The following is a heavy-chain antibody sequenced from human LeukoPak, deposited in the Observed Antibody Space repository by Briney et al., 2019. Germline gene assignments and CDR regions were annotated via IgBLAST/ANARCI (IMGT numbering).Heavy chain of an antibody. CDR3: AKLAKYFYGSETYYFFEH. V-gene: IGHV3-48*03. Sequence: GGSLRLSCTVSEFTFSSYEMNWVRQAPGKGLEWVSYISGSGSTIYYADSVKGRFTISRDNAKNSLYLQMNSLRVEDTAVYYCAKLAKYFYGSETYYFFEHWGQGTPVTASS. CDR1: EFTFSSYE. D-gene: IGHD3-10*01. CDR2: ISGSGSTI. J-gene: IGHJ4*02.